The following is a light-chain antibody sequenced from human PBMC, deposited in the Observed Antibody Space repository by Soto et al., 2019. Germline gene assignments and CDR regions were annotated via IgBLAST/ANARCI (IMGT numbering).Light chain of an antibody. Sequence: QSALTQPASVSGSPGQSITISCTRTSSDVGGYNYVSWYQQHPGKVPKLMIYEVSDRPSGVSNRFSGSKSGSTASLTISGLQAEDEADYYCSSYTSSTTYVFGTGTKLTVL. J-gene: IGLJ1*01. CDR2: EVS. V-gene: IGLV2-14*01. CDR3: SSYTSSTTYV. CDR1: SSDVGGYNY.